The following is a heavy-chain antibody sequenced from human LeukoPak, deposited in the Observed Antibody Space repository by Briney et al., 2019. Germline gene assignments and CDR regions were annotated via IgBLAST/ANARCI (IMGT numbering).Heavy chain of an antibody. D-gene: IGHD1-26*01. Sequence: PSETLSLTCAVYGESLNGHYWSWIRQSPGKGLEWIGEGSERGGIKFNPSLKSRVTISADTSKNQFSLKLSSVTAADTAVYHCAKNGQSGFSFDPWGRGTLVTVSS. V-gene: IGHV4-34*01. CDR1: GESLNGHY. CDR3: AKNGQSGFSFDP. CDR2: GSERGGI. J-gene: IGHJ5*02.